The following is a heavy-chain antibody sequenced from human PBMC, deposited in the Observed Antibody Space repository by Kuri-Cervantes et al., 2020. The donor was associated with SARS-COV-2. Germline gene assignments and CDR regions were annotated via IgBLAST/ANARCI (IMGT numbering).Heavy chain of an antibody. CDR1: GGSISSGSYY. CDR2: IYTSGGT. Sequence: SETLSLTCTVSGGSISSGSYYWSWIRQPAGKGLEWIGRIYTSGGTNYNPSLKSRVTISVDTSKNQFSLKLSSVTAADTAVYYCARGRADIWGQGTMVTVSS. V-gene: IGHV4-61*02. J-gene: IGHJ3*02. CDR3: ARGRADI.